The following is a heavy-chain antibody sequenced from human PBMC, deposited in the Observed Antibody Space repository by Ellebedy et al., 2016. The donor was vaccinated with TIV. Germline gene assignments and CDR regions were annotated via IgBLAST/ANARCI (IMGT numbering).Heavy chain of an antibody. CDR3: VRERGERGYDYDN. CDR2: FMGNGDKT. D-gene: IGHD5-12*01. V-gene: IGHV3-64*01. J-gene: IGHJ4*02. CDR1: AFTFNRYT. Sequence: PGGSLRLSCATSAFTFNRYTMHLVRHAPGTELEYISAFMGNGDKTYYVNSVKGRFTISRDNSKNTLHLQMDSLRPEDMAVYYCVRERGERGYDYDNWGQGTLVTVSS.